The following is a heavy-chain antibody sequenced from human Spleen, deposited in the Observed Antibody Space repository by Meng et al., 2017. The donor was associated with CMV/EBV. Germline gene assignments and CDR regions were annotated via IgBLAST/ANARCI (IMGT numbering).Heavy chain of an antibody. V-gene: IGHV3-23*01. CDR1: GFSFTTYA. CDR2: MSGSGNNT. CDR3: AKDEGGSGPVDY. J-gene: IGHJ4*02. Sequence: GGSLRLSCAASGFSFTTYAMSWVRQAPGKGLEWVSGMSGSGNNTYYADTVKGRFTLSRDNAKNSLYLQMNSLRAEDTAVYYCAKDEGGSGPVDYWGQGTLVTVSS. D-gene: IGHD6-19*01.